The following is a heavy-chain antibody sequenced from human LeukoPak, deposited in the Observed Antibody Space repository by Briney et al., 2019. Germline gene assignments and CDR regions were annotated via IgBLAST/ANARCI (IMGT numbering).Heavy chain of an antibody. CDR2: INPNSGGT. CDR3: ARVRDMTTRSLGY. CDR1: GYTFTHYY. Sequence: ASVKVSCKASGYTFTHYYMHWVRQAPGQGLEWMGWINPNSGGTNYAQKFQGRVTMTRDTSISTAYMELSRLRSDDTAVYYCARVRDMTTRSLGYWGQGTLVTVSS. D-gene: IGHD4-17*01. V-gene: IGHV1-2*02. J-gene: IGHJ4*02.